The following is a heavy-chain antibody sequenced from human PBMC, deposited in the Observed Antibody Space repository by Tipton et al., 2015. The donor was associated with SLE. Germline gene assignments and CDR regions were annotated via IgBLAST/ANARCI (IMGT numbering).Heavy chain of an antibody. Sequence: GSLRLSCAASGFTFSSYEMNWVRQAPGKGLEWVSYISSSGSTIYYADSVKGRFTISRDNAKNSLFLQMNSLRAEDTAVYYCARATIGYYYDRGFDYWGQGTLVTVSS. J-gene: IGHJ4*02. CDR1: GFTFSSYE. V-gene: IGHV3-48*03. CDR2: ISSSGSTI. D-gene: IGHD3-10*02. CDR3: ARATIGYYYDRGFDY.